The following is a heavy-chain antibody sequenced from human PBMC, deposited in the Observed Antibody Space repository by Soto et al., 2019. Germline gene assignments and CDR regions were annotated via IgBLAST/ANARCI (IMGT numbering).Heavy chain of an antibody. Sequence: PGQSLKISCKGSGYSLTSYRSSWVRHRPGNGLEWMGVIYPCDSYTRYSPSLQVQVTISADKPIITASRQCSILKTSDTAMYYCAREEGGEYDFPSYYYYGMDVWGQGTTVHVSS. CDR2: IYPCDSYT. CDR1: GYSLTSYR. CDR3: AREEGGEYDFPSYYYYGMDV. J-gene: IGHJ6*02. V-gene: IGHV5-51*01. D-gene: IGHD1-1*01.